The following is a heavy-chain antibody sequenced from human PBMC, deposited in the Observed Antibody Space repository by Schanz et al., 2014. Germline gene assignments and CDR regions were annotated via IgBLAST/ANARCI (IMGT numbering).Heavy chain of an antibody. J-gene: IGHJ4*02. CDR3: ARDRRNADLDY. Sequence: EVQLVESGGGLVQPGGSLRLSCAASGFTFSSYAMTWVRQAPGKGLEWVSFVHPGGSTYYPDSVKGRFTISRDNAKNSLYLEMNSLRAEDTALYYCARDRRNADLDYWGQGTLVTVSS. D-gene: IGHD1-1*01. CDR2: VHPGGST. CDR1: GFTFSSYA. V-gene: IGHV3-23*03.